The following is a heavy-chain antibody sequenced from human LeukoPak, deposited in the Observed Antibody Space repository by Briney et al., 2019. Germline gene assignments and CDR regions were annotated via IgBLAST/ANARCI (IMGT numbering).Heavy chain of an antibody. CDR1: GFTASSNY. J-gene: IGHJ4*02. CDR2: IYNTGDV. Sequence: PGGSLRLSCAASGFTASSNYMSWVRQVPGTGLEWVSVIYNTGDVYYGDSVKGRFTISRDNSRNTLYLEMNSLRVEDTAVYYCARGPRYFDYWGQGTLVTVSS. V-gene: IGHV3-53*01. CDR3: ARGPRYFDY.